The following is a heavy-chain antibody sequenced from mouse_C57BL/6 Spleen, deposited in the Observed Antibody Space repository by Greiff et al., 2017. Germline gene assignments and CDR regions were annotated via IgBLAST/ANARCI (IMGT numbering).Heavy chain of an antibody. CDR1: GYTFTDYD. J-gene: IGHJ3*01. Sequence: QVQLQQSGAELVRPGASVTLSCKASGYTFTDYDMHWVKQTPVHGLAWIGAIDPATGGTAYNQKFKGKAILTADKSSSTAYMELRSLTSDDSAVYYCTRCVNYEVAYWGQGTLVTFSA. D-gene: IGHD2-1*01. CDR2: IDPATGGT. V-gene: IGHV1-15*01. CDR3: TRCVNYEVAY.